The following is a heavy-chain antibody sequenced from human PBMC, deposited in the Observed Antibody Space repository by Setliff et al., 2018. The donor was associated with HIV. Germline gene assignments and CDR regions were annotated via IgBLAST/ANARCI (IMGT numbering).Heavy chain of an antibody. CDR2: IYTSGST. CDR3: ARVLSSGSYYKYYYYMDV. J-gene: IGHJ6*03. CDR1: GGSVSNYY. V-gene: IGHV4-4*07. Sequence: SETLSLTCTVSGGSVSNYYWTWIRQSAGKGLEWIGRIYTSGSTNYNPSLKSRVTMSVDTSKNQFSLKLSSVTAADTAVYYCARVLSSGSYYKYYYYMDVWGKGTTVTVSS. D-gene: IGHD3-10*01.